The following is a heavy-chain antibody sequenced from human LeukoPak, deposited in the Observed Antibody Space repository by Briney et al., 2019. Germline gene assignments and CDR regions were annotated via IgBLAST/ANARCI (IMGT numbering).Heavy chain of an antibody. V-gene: IGHV3-48*01. CDR1: GFTFSSYS. CDR3: AREGYHSSY. J-gene: IGHJ4*02. D-gene: IGHD2-15*01. Sequence: SGGSLRLSCAASGFTFSSYSMNWVRQAPGKGLEWVSYISSSSSTIYYADSVKGRFTISRDNAKNSLYLQMNSLRAEDTAVYYCAREGYHSSYWGQGTLVTVSS. CDR2: ISSSSSTI.